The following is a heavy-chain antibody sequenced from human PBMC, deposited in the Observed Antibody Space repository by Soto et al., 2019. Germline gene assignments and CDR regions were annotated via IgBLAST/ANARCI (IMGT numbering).Heavy chain of an antibody. D-gene: IGHD6-19*01. CDR1: GGTLSSYA. J-gene: IGHJ4*02. Sequence: SVKVSCKASGGTLSSYAISWVRQAPGQGLEWMGGIIPIFGTANYAQKFQGRVTITADESTSTAFMELTTLTAEDTAVYYCARSHSTTPVAVAGPDYYFGLWGRGTLVTVSS. V-gene: IGHV1-69*13. CDR2: IIPIFGTA. CDR3: ARSHSTTPVAVAGPDYYFGL.